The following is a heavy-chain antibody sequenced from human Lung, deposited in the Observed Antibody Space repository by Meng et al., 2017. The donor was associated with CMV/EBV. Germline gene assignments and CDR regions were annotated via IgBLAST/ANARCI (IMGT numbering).Heavy chain of an antibody. J-gene: IGHJ4*02. CDR2: ISWNSGSI. Sequence: SCAASGFTFDDYAMHWVRQAPGKGLEWVSDISWNSGSIGYADSVKGRFTISRDNAKNSLYLQMNSLRAEDTALYYCAKESSGFDYWGQGTLVTVSS. D-gene: IGHD6-19*01. V-gene: IGHV3-9*01. CDR3: AKESSGFDY. CDR1: GFTFDDYA.